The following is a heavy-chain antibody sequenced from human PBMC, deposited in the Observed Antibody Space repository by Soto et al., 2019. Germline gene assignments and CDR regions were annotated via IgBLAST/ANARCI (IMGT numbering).Heavy chain of an antibody. D-gene: IGHD3-10*01. Sequence: QITLKESGPALVEPTQTLTLTCSFSGFSLSNSGVGVGWFRQAPGKALECLGIIYWDNDRRYNPSLKDRLNIAKDTSKNQVVVTMTYMEPVDTGTYYCAHRVSYSASWDGGWFDSWGQGTPVTVS. V-gene: IGHV2-5*02. J-gene: IGHJ5*01. CDR3: AHRVSYSASWDGGWFDS. CDR2: IYWDNDR. CDR1: GFSLSNSGVG.